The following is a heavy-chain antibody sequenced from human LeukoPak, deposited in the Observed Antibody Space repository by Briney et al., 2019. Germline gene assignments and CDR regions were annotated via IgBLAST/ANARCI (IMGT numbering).Heavy chain of an antibody. CDR2: IYSRGST. J-gene: IGHJ6*03. CDR3: ARRGLYYDILTGYLPHYYYYMDV. D-gene: IGHD3-9*01. CDR1: GGSISSYY. V-gene: IGHV4-4*07. Sequence: SETLSLTCTVSGGSISSYYWSWIRQPAGKGLEWIGRIYSRGSTKYNPSLKSRVTISVDTSKNQFSLKLSSVTAADTAVYYCARRGLYYDILTGYLPHYYYYMDVWGKGTTVTISS.